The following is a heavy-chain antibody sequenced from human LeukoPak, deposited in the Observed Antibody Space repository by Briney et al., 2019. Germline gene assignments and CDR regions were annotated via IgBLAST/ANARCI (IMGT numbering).Heavy chain of an antibody. CDR1: GYTFTSYD. D-gene: IGHD3-10*01. CDR2: MSPNSGNT. J-gene: IGHJ6*02. V-gene: IGHV1-8*01. Sequence: ASVKVSCKASGYTFTSYDINWVRQATGQGLEWMGWMSPNSGNTGYAQKFQGRVTMTRNTSISTAYMELSSLRSEDTAVYYCARHYYGSGSFQPYYGMDVWGQGTTVTVSS. CDR3: ARHYYGSGSFQPYYGMDV.